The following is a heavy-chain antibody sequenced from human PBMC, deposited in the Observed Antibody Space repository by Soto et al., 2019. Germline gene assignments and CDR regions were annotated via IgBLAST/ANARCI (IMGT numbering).Heavy chain of an antibody. V-gene: IGHV4-34*01. CDR1: VGSFSGYY. CDR3: ARGRVTRDGYNNNWFDP. J-gene: IGHJ5*02. CDR2: INHSGST. D-gene: IGHD4-17*01. Sequence: SETLSLTCAFYVGSFSGYYWSCIRHPPGKGLEWIGEINHSGSTNYNPSLKSRVTISVDTSKNQFSLKLSSVTAADTAVYYCARGRVTRDGYNNNWFDPLGQGTLVIVSS.